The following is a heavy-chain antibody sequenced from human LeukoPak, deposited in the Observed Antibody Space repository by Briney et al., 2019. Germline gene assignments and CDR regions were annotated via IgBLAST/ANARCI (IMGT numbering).Heavy chain of an antibody. D-gene: IGHD3-22*01. Sequence: SQTLSLTCAISGASVSSNSATWIWIRQSPSRGLEWQGRTYYRAKWYNDYAVSVKSRTTINPDTSKNQFSLRLNSVTPEDTAVYYCARAAIDTSGYYSFDYWGQGTLVTVSS. CDR3: ARAAIDTSGYYSFDY. CDR1: GASVSSNSAT. CDR2: TYYRAKWYN. V-gene: IGHV6-1*01. J-gene: IGHJ4*02.